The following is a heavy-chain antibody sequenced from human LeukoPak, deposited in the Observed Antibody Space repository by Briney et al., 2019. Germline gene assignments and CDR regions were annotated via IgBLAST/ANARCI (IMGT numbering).Heavy chain of an antibody. V-gene: IGHV3-23*01. CDR2: ITDSGDNT. CDR1: GFTFSSYG. J-gene: IGHJ4*02. Sequence: GGSLRLSCVASGFTFSSYGMSWVRQAPGKGLECVSAITDSGDNTYYADSVKGRFTISRDNSKNTLFLQMNSLRAEDTAVYYCASRSSDSAFDYWGQGALVTVSS. CDR3: ASRSSDSAFDY. D-gene: IGHD5-18*01.